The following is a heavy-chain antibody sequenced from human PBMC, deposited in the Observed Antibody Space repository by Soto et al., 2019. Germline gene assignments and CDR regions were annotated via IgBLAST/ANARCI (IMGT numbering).Heavy chain of an antibody. D-gene: IGHD1-7*01. V-gene: IGHV1-46*03. CDR1: GYTFTSYY. J-gene: IGHJ4*02. CDR2: INPSGGST. Sequence: ASLKVSCKASGYTFTSYYMHWVRQAPGQGLEWMGIINPSGGSTSYAQKFQGRVTMTRDTSTSTVYMELSSLRSEDTAVYYCARYAGTTDYFDYWGQGTLVTVSS. CDR3: ARYAGTTDYFDY.